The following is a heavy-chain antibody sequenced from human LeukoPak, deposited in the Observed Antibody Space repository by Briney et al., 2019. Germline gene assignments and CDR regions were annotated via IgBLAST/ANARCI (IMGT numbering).Heavy chain of an antibody. V-gene: IGHV4-59*01. CDR3: ARCPADYYDSSGYYPNHFDY. J-gene: IGHJ4*02. CDR2: IYYSGTT. D-gene: IGHD3-22*01. CDR1: GGSIRSYY. Sequence: PSETLSLTCTVSGGSIRSYYWSWIRQPPGKGLEWIGYIYYSGTTNYNPSLKSRVRISVDTSKNQFSLKLSSVTAADTAVYYCARCPADYYDSSGYYPNHFDYWGQGTLVTVSS.